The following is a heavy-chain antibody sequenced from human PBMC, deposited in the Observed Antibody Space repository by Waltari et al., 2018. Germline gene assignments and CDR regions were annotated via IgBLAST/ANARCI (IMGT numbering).Heavy chain of an antibody. CDR3: ARHADRGPAICGFDS. Sequence: QLQLQESGPGLVKPSETLSLTCTFSGGSISGGNQFWDWIRQPPGEGLEWIGSISGSGNNNYNPSLRSRVTISVDTSKNQFSLKLSSVTAADTAVYFCARHADRGPAICGFDSWGQGTLVTVSS. CDR1: GGSISGGNQF. D-gene: IGHD2-2*01. J-gene: IGHJ5*01. V-gene: IGHV4-39*01. CDR2: ISGSGNN.